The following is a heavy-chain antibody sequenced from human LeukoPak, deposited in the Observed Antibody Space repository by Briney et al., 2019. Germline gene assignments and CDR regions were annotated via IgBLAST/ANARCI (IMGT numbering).Heavy chain of an antibody. J-gene: IGHJ6*03. V-gene: IGHV3-21*01. CDR3: ARVGSGSSSYGYYYMDV. D-gene: IGHD6-6*01. CDR2: ISSSSSYI. CDR1: GFTFSSYS. Sequence: GGSLRLSCAASGFTFSSYSMNWVRQAPGKGLEWVSSISSSSSYIYYADSVEGRFTISRDNAKNSLYLQMNSLRAEDTAVYYCARVGSGSSSYGYYYMDVSGKGTTVTVYS.